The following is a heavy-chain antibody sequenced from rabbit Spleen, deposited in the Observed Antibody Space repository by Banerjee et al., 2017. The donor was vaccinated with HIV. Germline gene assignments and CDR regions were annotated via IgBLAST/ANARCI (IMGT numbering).Heavy chain of an antibody. CDR1: GFDINSYG. CDR3: ARGWSSGFGL. Sequence: QEQLEESGGRLVKADESLTLTCRGSGFDINSYGIGWVRQAPGEGLEYIGFIDDRYYVYYASWARDRFTISRTSTTVDLQMNSLTAADTATYFCARGWSSGFGLWGQGTLVTVS. D-gene: IGHD4-1*01. CDR2: IDDRYYV. J-gene: IGHJ3*01. V-gene: IGHV1S17*01.